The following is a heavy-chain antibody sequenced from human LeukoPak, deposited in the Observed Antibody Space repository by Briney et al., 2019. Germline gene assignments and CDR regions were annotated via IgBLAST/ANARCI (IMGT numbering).Heavy chain of an antibody. Sequence: SETLSLTCTVSGGSISSYYWSWVRQPPGKGLEYIGYINYSGNTNYSPSLKTRVTISVDTSKNKFSLKVRSVTAADTAVYYCARNYGGDIGSFFWYWGQGILVTVSS. D-gene: IGHD2-21*02. V-gene: IGHV4-59*08. J-gene: IGHJ4*02. CDR3: ARNYGGDIGSFFWY. CDR2: INYSGNT. CDR1: GGSISSYY.